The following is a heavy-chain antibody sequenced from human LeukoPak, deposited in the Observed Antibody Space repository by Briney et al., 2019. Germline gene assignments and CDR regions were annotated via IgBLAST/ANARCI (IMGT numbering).Heavy chain of an antibody. Sequence: GGSLRLSCAASGFTFSSYWMHWVRQAPGKGLVWVSRINSDGSSTSYADSVKGRFTISRGNAKNTLYLQMNSLRAEDTAVYYCARRKAYGDYEFDYWGQGTLVTVSS. J-gene: IGHJ4*02. CDR1: GFTFSSYW. CDR3: ARRKAYGDYEFDY. CDR2: INSDGSST. V-gene: IGHV3-74*01. D-gene: IGHD4-17*01.